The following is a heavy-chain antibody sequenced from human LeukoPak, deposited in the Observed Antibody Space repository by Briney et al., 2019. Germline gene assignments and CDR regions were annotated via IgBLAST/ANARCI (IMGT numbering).Heavy chain of an antibody. CDR3: ASGVAGTLYYYYYMDV. Sequence: SETLSLTCTVSGGSISSSSYYWGWIRQPPGKGLEWIGSIYYSGSTYYNPSLKSRVTISVDTSKNQFSLKLSSVTAADMAVYYCASGVAGTLYYYYYMDVWGKGTTVTVSS. D-gene: IGHD6-19*01. V-gene: IGHV4-39*01. CDR2: IYYSGST. J-gene: IGHJ6*03. CDR1: GGSISSSSYY.